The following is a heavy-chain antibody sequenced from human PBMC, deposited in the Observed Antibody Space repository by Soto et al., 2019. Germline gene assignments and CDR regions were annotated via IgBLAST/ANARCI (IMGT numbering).Heavy chain of an antibody. Sequence: EVQLVESGGGLVKPGGSLRLSCAASGFTFSNAWMSWVRQAPGKGLEWVGRIKSKTDGGTTDYAAPVKGRFTISRDDSKNTLYLQMNSLKTEDTAVYYCTTEETMVTYFDYWGQGTLVTVSS. CDR3: TTEETMVTYFDY. V-gene: IGHV3-15*01. J-gene: IGHJ4*02. CDR1: GFTFSNAW. CDR2: IKSKTDGGTT. D-gene: IGHD5-18*01.